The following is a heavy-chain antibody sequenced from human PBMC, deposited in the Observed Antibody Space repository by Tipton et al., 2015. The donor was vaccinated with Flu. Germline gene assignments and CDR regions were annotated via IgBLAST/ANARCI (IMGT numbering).Heavy chain of an antibody. CDR1: GFTFSDFA. CDR2: IWNDGNDK. D-gene: IGHD2-15*01. Sequence: AVSGFTFSDFAMHWVRRAPGKGLEWVAVIWNDGNDKYSADSVKGRFTISRDNSKNTLYLQMNSLRPEDTAVYYCAKVSGFCSGGRCYSDSYNYYYYAMDVWGQGTTVTVSS. J-gene: IGHJ6*02. CDR3: AKVSGFCSGGRCYSDSYNYYYYAMDV. V-gene: IGHV3-30*18.